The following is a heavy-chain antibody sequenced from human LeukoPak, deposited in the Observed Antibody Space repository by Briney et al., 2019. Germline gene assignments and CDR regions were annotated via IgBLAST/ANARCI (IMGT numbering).Heavy chain of an antibody. J-gene: IGHJ4*02. V-gene: IGHV3-23*01. CDR2: ISVSGNT. Sequence: PGGSLRLSCAASGFTLSSYAMSWVRQGPGKGLEWVSAISVSGNTYHADSVKGRFTISRDSSKNTLYLQMNSLRAGDAAVYYCAKAPVTTCSGAYCYPFDHWSQGTLVTVSS. CDR1: GFTLSSYA. CDR3: AKAPVTTCSGAYCYPFDH. D-gene: IGHD2-15*01.